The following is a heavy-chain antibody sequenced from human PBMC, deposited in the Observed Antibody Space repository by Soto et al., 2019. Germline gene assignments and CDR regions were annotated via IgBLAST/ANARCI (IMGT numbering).Heavy chain of an antibody. CDR3: AREYDFWSGYNYYYYGMDV. CDR2: IKQDGSEK. J-gene: IGHJ6*02. V-gene: IGHV3-7*01. Sequence: GSLRLSCAASGFTFSSYWMSWVRQAPGKGLEWVANIKQDGSEKYYVDSEKGRFTISRDNAKNSLYLQMNSLRAEDTAVYYCAREYDFWSGYNYYYYGMDVWGQGTTVTVSS. D-gene: IGHD3-3*01. CDR1: GFTFSSYW.